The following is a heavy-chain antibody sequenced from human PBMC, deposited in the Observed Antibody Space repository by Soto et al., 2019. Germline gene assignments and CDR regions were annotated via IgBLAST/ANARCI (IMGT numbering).Heavy chain of an antibody. CDR2: IIPIFGTA. D-gene: IGHD6-19*01. J-gene: IGHJ6*02. CDR1: GGTFSSYA. CDR3: AREWAVAANYYYYGMDV. V-gene: IGHV1-69*13. Sequence: SVKVSCKASGGTFSSYAISWVRQAPGQGLEWMGGIIPIFGTANYTQKFQGRVTITADESTSTAYMELSSLRSEDTAVYYCAREWAVAANYYYYGMDVWGQGTTVTVSS.